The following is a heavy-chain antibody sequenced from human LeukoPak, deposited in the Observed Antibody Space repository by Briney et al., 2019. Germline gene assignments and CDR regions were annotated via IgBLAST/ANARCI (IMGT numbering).Heavy chain of an antibody. Sequence: GGSLRLSCAASGFTFSTYWMHWVRQVPGKGPVWVSRINSDGSSTNYADSVKGRFTISRDNSKNTLYLQMNSLRAEDTAVYYCARDLGLGYSYGYGTGGVDYWGQGTLVTVSS. D-gene: IGHD5-18*01. CDR2: INSDGSST. CDR1: GFTFSTYW. CDR3: ARDLGLGYSYGYGTGGVDY. V-gene: IGHV3-74*01. J-gene: IGHJ4*02.